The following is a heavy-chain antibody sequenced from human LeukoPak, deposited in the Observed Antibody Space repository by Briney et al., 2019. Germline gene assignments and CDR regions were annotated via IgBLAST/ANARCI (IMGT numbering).Heavy chain of an antibody. CDR3: ARQAIGYCSGGSCYPFDY. J-gene: IGHJ4*02. Sequence: HGESLKISCKGSGYSFTSYWIVWERQMPGKGLEWMGIIYPGDSDTRYSPSFQGQVTISADKSISTAYLQWSSLKASDTAMYYCARQAIGYCSGGSCYPFDYWGQGTLVTVSS. CDR1: GYSFTSYW. CDR2: IYPGDSDT. D-gene: IGHD2-15*01. V-gene: IGHV5-51*01.